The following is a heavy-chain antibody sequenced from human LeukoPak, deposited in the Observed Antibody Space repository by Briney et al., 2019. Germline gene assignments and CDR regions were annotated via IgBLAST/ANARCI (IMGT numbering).Heavy chain of an antibody. V-gene: IGHV3-30*18. CDR3: AKIQSPYVVLYYFDY. Sequence: GGSLRLSCAASGFTFSSYSMNWVRQAPGKGLEWVAVISYDGSNKYYADSVKGRFTISRDNSKNTLYLQMNSLTAEDTAVYYCAKIQSPYVVLYYFDYWGQGTLVTVSS. CDR2: ISYDGSNK. J-gene: IGHJ4*02. CDR1: GFTFSSYS. D-gene: IGHD3-16*01.